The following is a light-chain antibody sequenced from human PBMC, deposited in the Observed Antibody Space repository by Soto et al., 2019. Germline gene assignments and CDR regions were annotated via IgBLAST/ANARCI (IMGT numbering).Light chain of an antibody. J-gene: IGKJ2*01. CDR3: QQDDSSPYT. CDR2: GAS. Sequence: IVLTQSPDTLSLFPVERATLSCRASQSVSSSSLAWYQQKPGQAPRLLIYGASSRATGIPDRFSGSGSGTDFTLTIRRLEPEDFAVYYCQQDDSSPYTFGQGTKLEIK. V-gene: IGKV3-20*01. CDR1: QSVSSSS.